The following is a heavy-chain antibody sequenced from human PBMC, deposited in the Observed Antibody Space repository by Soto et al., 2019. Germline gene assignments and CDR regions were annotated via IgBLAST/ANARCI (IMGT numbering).Heavy chain of an antibody. CDR2: LSAYNGDT. Sequence: QVQLVQSGAEVKKPGASVRVSCKTSGYTFINYGITWVRQAPGQGLEWMGWLSAYNGDTSSSEKLQDRFTMTTDTSTNTVYMDLRSLRSDDTAVYYCARWSAIVGGAEALDIWCQGTMVIVSS. V-gene: IGHV1-18*01. CDR3: ARWSAIVGGAEALDI. D-gene: IGHD1-26*01. J-gene: IGHJ3*02. CDR1: GYTFINYG.